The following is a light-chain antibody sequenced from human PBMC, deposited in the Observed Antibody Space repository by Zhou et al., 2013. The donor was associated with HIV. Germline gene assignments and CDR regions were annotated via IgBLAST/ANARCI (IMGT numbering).Light chain of an antibody. CDR1: HSISSN. J-gene: IGKJ2*01. V-gene: IGKV3-15*01. Sequence: EIVTTQSPATLSVSPGERATLSCRASHSISSNLAWYQQKPGQAPRLLIYGASSRATGVPARFSGSGSGTEFTPTISSMQSEDFAVYYCQQYNNGPRTFGQGTKLDIK. CDR3: QQYNNGPRT. CDR2: GAS.